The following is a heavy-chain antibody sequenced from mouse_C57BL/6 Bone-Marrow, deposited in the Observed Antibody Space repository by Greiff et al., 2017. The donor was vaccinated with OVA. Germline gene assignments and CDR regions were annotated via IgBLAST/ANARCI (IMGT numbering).Heavy chain of an antibody. CDR2: INPYNGGT. V-gene: IGHV1-19*01. D-gene: IGHD5-1*01. CDR1: GYTFTDYY. CDR3: ARGYSTLFDY. J-gene: IGHJ2*01. Sequence: EVQLQQSGPVLVKPGASVKMSCKASGYTFTDYYMNWVKQSHGKSLEWIGVINPYNGGTSYNQKFKGKATLTVDKSSSTAYMELNSLTSEDSAVYYCARGYSTLFDYWGQGTTLTVSS.